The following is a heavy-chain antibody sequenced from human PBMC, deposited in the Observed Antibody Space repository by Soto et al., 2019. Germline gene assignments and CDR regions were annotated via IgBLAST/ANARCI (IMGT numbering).Heavy chain of an antibody. CDR1: GGTFSSYA. Sequence: QVQLVQSGAEVKKPGSSVKVSCKASGGTFSSYAISWVRQAPGQVLEWMGGIIPIFGTANYAQKFQARVTITADESTSTAYMELSSLRSEDTAVYYCAAYYDILTGYEPYDFDYWGQGTLVTVSS. J-gene: IGHJ4*02. CDR3: AAYYDILTGYEPYDFDY. CDR2: IIPIFGTA. V-gene: IGHV1-69*01. D-gene: IGHD3-9*01.